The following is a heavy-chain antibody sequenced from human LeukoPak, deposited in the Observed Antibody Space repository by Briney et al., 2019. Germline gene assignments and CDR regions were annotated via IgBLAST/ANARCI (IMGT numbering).Heavy chain of an antibody. J-gene: IGHJ3*02. CDR1: GYTFTSYG. Sequence: ASVKVSCKASGYTFTSYGISWVRQAPGQGLEWMGWIGAYNGNTNYAQKLQGRVTMTTDTSTSTAYMELRSLRSDDTAVYYCARAPNARYCSSTSCYTDTFDIWGQGTMVTVSS. D-gene: IGHD2-2*02. CDR3: ARAPNARYCSSTSCYTDTFDI. CDR2: IGAYNGNT. V-gene: IGHV1-18*01.